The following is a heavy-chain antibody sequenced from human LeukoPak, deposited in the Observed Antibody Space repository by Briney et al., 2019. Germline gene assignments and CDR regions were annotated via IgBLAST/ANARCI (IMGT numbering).Heavy chain of an antibody. Sequence: GGSLRLSCAASGFTFSGYAMSWVRQAPGKGLEWVSYISSSSSTIYYADSVRGRFTISRDNAKNSLYLQMNSLRAEDTAVYYCASSLLWFGESPLDYWGQGTLVTVSS. CDR3: ASSLLWFGESPLDY. CDR1: GFTFSGYA. J-gene: IGHJ4*02. D-gene: IGHD3-10*01. V-gene: IGHV3-48*04. CDR2: ISSSSSTI.